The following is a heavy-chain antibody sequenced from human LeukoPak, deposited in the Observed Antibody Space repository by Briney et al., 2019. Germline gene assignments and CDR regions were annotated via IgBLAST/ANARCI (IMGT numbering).Heavy chain of an antibody. Sequence: GESLKISCKGSGYSFTSYWIGWVRQMPGKGLEWMGIIYPGDSDTRYSPSFQGQVTISADKSISTAYLQWSSLRAEDTAVYYCARDNNYNGNWVFDVWGQGTTVTVSS. CDR2: IYPGDSDT. CDR3: ARDNNYNGNWVFDV. V-gene: IGHV5-51*01. CDR1: GYSFTSYW. J-gene: IGHJ3*01. D-gene: IGHD3-10*01.